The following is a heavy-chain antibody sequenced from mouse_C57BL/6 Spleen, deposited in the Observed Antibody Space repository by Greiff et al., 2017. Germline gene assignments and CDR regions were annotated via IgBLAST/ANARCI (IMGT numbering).Heavy chain of an antibody. CDR2: INPYNGGT. CDR3: ASYYVDYAMDY. J-gene: IGHJ4*01. V-gene: IGHV1-19*01. D-gene: IGHD1-1*01. CDR1: GYTFTDYY. Sequence: VQLQQSGPVLVKPGASVKMSCKASGYTFTDYYMNWVKQSPGKSLEWIGVINPYNGGTSYNQKFKGKATLTVDKSSSTAYMELNSLTSEDSAVYYCASYYVDYAMDYWGQGTSVTVSS.